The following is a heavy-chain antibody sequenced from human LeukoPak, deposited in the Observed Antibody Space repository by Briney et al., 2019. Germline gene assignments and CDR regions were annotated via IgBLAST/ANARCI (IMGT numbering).Heavy chain of an antibody. CDR3: AKDRSDILTGYYPDY. D-gene: IGHD3-9*01. CDR1: GFTFSSYG. J-gene: IGHJ4*02. Sequence: AGGSLRLSCAASGFTFSSYGMHWVRQAPGKGLEWVAVISYDGSNKYYADSVKGRFTISRDNSKNTLCLQMNSLRAEDTAVYYCAKDRSDILTGYYPDYWGQGTLVTVSS. V-gene: IGHV3-30*18. CDR2: ISYDGSNK.